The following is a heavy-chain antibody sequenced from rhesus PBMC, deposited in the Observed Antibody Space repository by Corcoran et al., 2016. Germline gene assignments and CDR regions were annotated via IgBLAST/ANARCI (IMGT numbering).Heavy chain of an antibody. J-gene: IGHJ4*01. CDR3: TRRGYCTGSGCYEEFDY. D-gene: IGHD2-21*01. V-gene: IGHV3-116*01. Sequence: EVQLVESGGGLAKPGGSLRLSCAASGFTFSDYYTQWVRQAPGKGPEWVGFIRNKANGGTAEYAASVKGRFTISRDDSKSIASLQMNSLKTEDTAVYYCTRRGYCTGSGCYEEFDYWGQGVLVTVSS. CDR2: IRNKANGGTA. CDR1: GFTFSDYY.